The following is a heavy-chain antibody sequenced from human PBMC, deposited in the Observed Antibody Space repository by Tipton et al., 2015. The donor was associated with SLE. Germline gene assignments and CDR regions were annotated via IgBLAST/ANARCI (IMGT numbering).Heavy chain of an antibody. Sequence: TLSLTCAVYGGPLSICYYSWIRQPPGKGLEWIGEINHSGSTNYNPSLKSRVTISVDTSKNQISLRLTSVTAADTAMYYCARDQGNGWYEMTGDYWGQGRLVTVSS. CDR1: GGPLSICY. J-gene: IGHJ4*02. D-gene: IGHD6-19*01. V-gene: IGHV4-34*01. CDR2: INHSGST. CDR3: ARDQGNGWYEMTGDY.